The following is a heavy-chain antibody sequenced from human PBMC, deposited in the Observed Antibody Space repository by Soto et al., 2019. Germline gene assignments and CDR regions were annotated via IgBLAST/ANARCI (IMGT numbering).Heavy chain of an antibody. CDR3: ARGGWSGYFFNYFDY. D-gene: IGHD3-3*01. CDR2: IYSGGST. CDR1: GFTVSSNY. Sequence: GSLRLSCAASGFTVSSNYMSWVRQAPGKGLEWVSVIYSGGSTYYADSVKGRFTISRDNSKNTLYLQMNSLRAEDTAVYYCARGGWSGYFFNYFDYWGQGTLVTVSS. J-gene: IGHJ4*02. V-gene: IGHV3-53*01.